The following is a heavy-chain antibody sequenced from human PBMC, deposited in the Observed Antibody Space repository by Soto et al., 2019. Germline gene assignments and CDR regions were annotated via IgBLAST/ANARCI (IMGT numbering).Heavy chain of an antibody. CDR1: GDIFSFYG. CDR2: INPSDGNR. CDR3: ARDRLRGYDSSGFYS. J-gene: IGHJ4*02. V-gene: IGHV1-18*01. D-gene: IGHD3-22*01. Sequence: ASMKVSCKACGDIFSFYGINWVRQAPEQGLEWMGGINPSDGNRDFAQKFEDRVTMTTATSTNTVFLELRSLKSDDTAIYYCARDRLRGYDSSGFYSWGQGTMVTVSS.